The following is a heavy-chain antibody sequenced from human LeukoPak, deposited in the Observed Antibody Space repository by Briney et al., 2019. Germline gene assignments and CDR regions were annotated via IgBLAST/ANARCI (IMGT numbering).Heavy chain of an antibody. CDR3: ARDKGEPRYAFDI. D-gene: IGHD3-16*01. V-gene: IGHV4-39*07. CDR1: CGSISSSSYY. J-gene: IGHJ3*02. Sequence: SETLSLTCSVSCGSISSSSYYGGGLRQPPGRGPEGIWSIYYSGSTYDNPSLKSRVTISLDTPKNQLSLELSSLTAADMSVSYCARDKGEPRYAFDIRGQGTIVTVS. CDR2: IYYSGST.